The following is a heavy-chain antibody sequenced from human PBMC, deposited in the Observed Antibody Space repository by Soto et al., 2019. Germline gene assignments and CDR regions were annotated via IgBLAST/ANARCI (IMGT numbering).Heavy chain of an antibody. J-gene: IGHJ5*02. CDR1: GGTFSSYA. Sequence: ASVKVSCKASGGTFSSYAISWVRQAPGRGLEWMGGIIPIFGTANYAQKFQGRVTITTDKSTSTAYMELSSLRSEDTAVYYCARDSYSSSRKTGYLANWFDPWGQGTLVTVSS. CDR3: ARDSYSSSRKTGYLANWFDP. D-gene: IGHD6-6*01. V-gene: IGHV1-69*05. CDR2: IIPIFGTA.